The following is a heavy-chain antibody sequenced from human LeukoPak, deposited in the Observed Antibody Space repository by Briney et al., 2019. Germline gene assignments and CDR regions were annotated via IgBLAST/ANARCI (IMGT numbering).Heavy chain of an antibody. D-gene: IGHD5-24*01. J-gene: IGHJ4*02. V-gene: IGHV1-18*01. CDR3: ARRDDYYDY. CDR2: IRAYNGKT. CDR1: GYTFTDYT. Sequence: GASVTVSFTASGYTFTDYTITWVRQAPGQGLEWMGWIRAYNGKTNYVQRLQGRVTMTTDTSTSTAYMELRSLTSDDAAVYYCARRDDYYDYWGQGTLVTVSS.